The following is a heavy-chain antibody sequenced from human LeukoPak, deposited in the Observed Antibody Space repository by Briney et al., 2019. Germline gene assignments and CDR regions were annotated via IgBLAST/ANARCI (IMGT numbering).Heavy chain of an antibody. CDR1: GFTVSSNY. V-gene: IGHV3-66*01. D-gene: IGHD2-2*01. CDR3: ARTQYQLLSRSYWYFDL. Sequence: PGGSLRLSCAASGFTVSSNYMSWVRQAPGKGLEGGSVIYSGGSTYYADSVKGRFTIPRHNSKNTQHLQMTSLRAEDTAVYYCARTQYQLLSRSYWYFDLWGRGTLVTVSS. CDR2: IYSGGST. J-gene: IGHJ2*01.